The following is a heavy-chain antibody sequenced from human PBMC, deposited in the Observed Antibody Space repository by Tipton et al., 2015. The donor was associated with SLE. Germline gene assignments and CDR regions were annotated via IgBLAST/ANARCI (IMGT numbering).Heavy chain of an antibody. CDR3: AYNLGYCSGGTCYSEYYGMDV. CDR2: IYHSGST. D-gene: IGHD2-15*01. CDR1: GYSISSGYY. V-gene: IGHV4-38-2*01. Sequence: TLSLTCAVSGYSISSGYYWGWIRQPPGKGLEWIGSIYHSGSTYYNPSLKSRVTISVDTSKNQFSLKLSSVTAADTAVYYCAYNLGYCSGGTCYSEYYGMDVWGQGTTVTVSS. J-gene: IGHJ6*02.